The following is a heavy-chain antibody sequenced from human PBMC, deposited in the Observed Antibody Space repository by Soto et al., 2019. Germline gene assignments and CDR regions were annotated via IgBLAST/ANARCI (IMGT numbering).Heavy chain of an antibody. Sequence: EVQLVESGGGLVQPGGSLRLSCAASGFTFTSYSMSWVRQAPGKGLERVSYISSGSSTIYYADSVEGRCTMSRDNAKNTLYLQTNSLRAEDTAVYYCARIGGRCSSTSCHAGDACDIWGRGTMVIVSS. CDR1: GFTFTSYS. CDR2: ISSGSSTI. J-gene: IGHJ3*02. CDR3: ARIGGRCSSTSCHAGDACDI. D-gene: IGHD2-2*01. V-gene: IGHV3-48*01.